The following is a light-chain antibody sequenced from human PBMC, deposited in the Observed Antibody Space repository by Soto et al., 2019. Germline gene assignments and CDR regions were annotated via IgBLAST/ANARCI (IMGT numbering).Light chain of an antibody. Sequence: QSVLTQPASVSGFPGQSITISCKGTSSDVGSYNHVASYQQFPVKTPKLIIYEVTYLPSGVSQRFSASKSGNTPSLTISALQAEDEADYYCISYPGSSTSYVFGTGTKVTVL. J-gene: IGLJ1*01. CDR2: EVT. CDR3: ISYPGSSTSYV. V-gene: IGLV2-14*01. CDR1: SSDVGSYNH.